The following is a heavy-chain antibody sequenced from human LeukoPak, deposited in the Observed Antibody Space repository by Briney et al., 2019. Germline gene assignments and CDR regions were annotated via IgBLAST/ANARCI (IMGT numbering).Heavy chain of an antibody. CDR1: GYTFTGYY. Sequence: ASVKVSCKASGYTFTGYYMHWVRQAPGQGLEWMGWINPNSGGTNYAQKFQGRVTMTRDTSISTAYMELSRLRSDDTAVYYWATGRSEAMTIRDYYYRDVWGKGTTVTVSS. CDR2: INPNSGGT. D-gene: IGHD3-3*01. V-gene: IGHV1-2*02. CDR3: ATGRSEAMTIRDYYYRDV. J-gene: IGHJ6*03.